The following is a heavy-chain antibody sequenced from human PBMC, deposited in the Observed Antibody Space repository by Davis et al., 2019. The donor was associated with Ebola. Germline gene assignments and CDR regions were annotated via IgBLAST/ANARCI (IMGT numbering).Heavy chain of an antibody. J-gene: IGHJ6*02. CDR1: GDSISSSNW. D-gene: IGHD4-17*01. CDR3: ARGTTVIYYYYYGMDV. Sequence: SETLSLTCAVSGDSISSSNWWSWVRQPPGKGLEWIGEISQSGSTNYNPSLKSRVTISVDTSKNQFSLKLSSVTAADTAVYYCARGTTVIYYYYYGMDVWGQGTTVTVSS. V-gene: IGHV4-4*02. CDR2: ISQSGST.